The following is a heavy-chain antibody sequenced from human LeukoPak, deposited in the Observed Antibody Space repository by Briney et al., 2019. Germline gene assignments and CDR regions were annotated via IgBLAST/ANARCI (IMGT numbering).Heavy chain of an antibody. D-gene: IGHD5-12*01. CDR3: VRDGGVSGYDLLDY. CDR1: GFTFSNYW. J-gene: IGHJ4*02. CDR2: INQDGSKE. Sequence: GGSLRLSCAASGFTFSNYWMTWVRQAPGKGLEWVANINQDGSKEYYMDSVKARFTISKDNAKNSLSLQMNSLRAEDTAVYYCVRDGGVSGYDLLDYWGQGTLVTVSS. V-gene: IGHV3-7*01.